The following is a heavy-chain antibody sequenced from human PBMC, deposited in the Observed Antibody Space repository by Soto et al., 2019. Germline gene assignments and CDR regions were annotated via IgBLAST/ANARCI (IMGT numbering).Heavy chain of an antibody. CDR1: GGSISSSNW. Sequence: SETLSLTCAVSGGSISSSNWWSWVRQPPGKGLEWIGEIYHSGSTNYNPSLKSRVTISVDKSKNQLSLKLSSVTAADTAVYYCARDLVVAAATNWFDPWGQGTLVTVSS. CDR3: ARDLVVAAATNWFDP. CDR2: IYHSGST. D-gene: IGHD6-13*01. V-gene: IGHV4-4*02. J-gene: IGHJ5*02.